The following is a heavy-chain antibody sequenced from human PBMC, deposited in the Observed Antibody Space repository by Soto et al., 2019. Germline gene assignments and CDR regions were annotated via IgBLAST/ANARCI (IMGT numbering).Heavy chain of an antibody. CDR3: GRDEVRNGVGV. V-gene: IGHV3-7*01. CDR1: GFTFSNFW. J-gene: IGHJ6*02. CDR2: IKGDGSEK. Sequence: EVRLVESGGGLVQPGGSLRLSCVGSGFTFSNFWMSWVRQAPGKGLEWVANIKGDGSEKRYADSVKGRLTISRDNAKNSVSLQMNSLRVEYTALYYCGRDEVRNGVGVWGPGTTVIVSS.